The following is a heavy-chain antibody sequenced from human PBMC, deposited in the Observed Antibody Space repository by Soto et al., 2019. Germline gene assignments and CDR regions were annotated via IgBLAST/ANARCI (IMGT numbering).Heavy chain of an antibody. CDR3: AKGWNSWLRLYYFDY. CDR1: GFTFSSYA. D-gene: IGHD5-12*01. CDR2: IGGSGGST. V-gene: IGHV3-23*01. J-gene: IGHJ4*02. Sequence: EVQLLESGGGLVQPGGSLRLSCAASGFTFSSYAMSWVRQAPGKGLEWVSAIGGSGGSTYYADSVKGQFTISRDNSKITLYLVMIRLRAEDTAVYYCAKGWNSWLRLYYFDYWGQGTLVTVSS.